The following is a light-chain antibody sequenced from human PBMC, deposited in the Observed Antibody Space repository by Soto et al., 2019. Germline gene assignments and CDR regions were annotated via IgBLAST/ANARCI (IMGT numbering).Light chain of an antibody. J-gene: IGKJ1*01. Sequence: EIVLTQSPATLSLSPGERATLSCRASQSVRSSQFAWYQHKPGQAPRLLIYSTSTRATGIPDRFSGSGSGTDFTLTISRLEPEDFAVYYCQQYVTSPWAFGQGTKVAIE. CDR3: QQYVTSPWA. CDR1: QSVRSSQ. V-gene: IGKV3-20*01. CDR2: STS.